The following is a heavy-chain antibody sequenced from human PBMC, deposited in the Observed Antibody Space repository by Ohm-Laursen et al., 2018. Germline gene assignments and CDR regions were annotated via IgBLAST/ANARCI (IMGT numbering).Heavy chain of an antibody. V-gene: IGHV1-18*01. CDR3: ARVVGDYYAFDI. CDR1: GYSFTSYG. D-gene: IGHD4-17*01. J-gene: IGHJ3*02. Sequence: ASVKVSCKASGYSFTSYGISWVRQAPGQGLEWMGWISGYDANTKYAQNLQGRVTMTTDTSTSTAYMELRGLRSDDTAVYYCARVVGDYYAFDIWGQGTMVTVSS. CDR2: ISGYDANT.